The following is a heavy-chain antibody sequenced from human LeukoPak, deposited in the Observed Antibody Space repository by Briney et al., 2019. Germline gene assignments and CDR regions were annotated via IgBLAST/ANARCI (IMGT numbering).Heavy chain of an antibody. CDR3: ARETTVVTPGRSDVFDI. CDR2: IYYSGST. J-gene: IGHJ3*02. V-gene: IGHV4-59*11. Sequence: SETLSLTCTVSGGSISSHYWNWIRQPPGKGLEWIGYIYYSGSTNYDPSLKSRVTISVDTSKNQFSLKLSSVTAADTAVYYCARETTVVTPGRSDVFDIWGQGTMVTVSS. D-gene: IGHD4-23*01. CDR1: GGSISSHY.